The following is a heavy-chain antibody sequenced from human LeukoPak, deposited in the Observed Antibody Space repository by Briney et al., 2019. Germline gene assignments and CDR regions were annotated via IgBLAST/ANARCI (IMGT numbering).Heavy chain of an antibody. CDR1: GDSISSYY. V-gene: IGHV4-59*01. CDR3: ARLQRITMAGPDYWYFDL. Sequence: SSETLSLTCTVSGDSISSYYWSWIRQPPEKGLEWIGYIYYSGSTNYNPSLKSRVTISVDTSKTQFSLKMNSVTAADTAVYYCARLQRITMAGPDYWYFDLWGRGTLVNVSS. CDR2: IYYSGST. J-gene: IGHJ2*01. D-gene: IGHD3-10*01.